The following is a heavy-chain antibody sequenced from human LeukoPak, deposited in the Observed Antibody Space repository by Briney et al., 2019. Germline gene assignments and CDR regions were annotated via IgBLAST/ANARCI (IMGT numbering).Heavy chain of an antibody. CDR1: GLTLSSYS. CDR2: ISSSSSTI. D-gene: IGHD3-22*01. J-gene: IGHJ4*02. CDR3: ARDMDDSSGYYSGVDY. Sequence: GGSLRLSCAASGLTLSSYSMNWVRQAPGKGLEWVSYISSSSSTIYYADSVKGRFTISRDNAKNSLYLQMNSLRAEDTAVYYCARDMDDSSGYYSGVDYWGQGTLVTV. V-gene: IGHV3-48*01.